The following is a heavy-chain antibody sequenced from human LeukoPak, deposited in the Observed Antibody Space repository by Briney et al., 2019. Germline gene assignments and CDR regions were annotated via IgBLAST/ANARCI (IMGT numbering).Heavy chain of an antibody. D-gene: IGHD2-21*01. CDR3: ARAGSNSPLYYMDV. J-gene: IGHJ6*03. CDR2: IIPMFDTA. CDR1: GGTFNRYA. Sequence: GASVKVSCKASGGTFNRYAISWVRQAPGQGLEWMGGIIPMFDTANYAQRFQGRLTITADKSTSTAYMELSSLTSEDTAVYYCARAGSNSPLYYMDVWGKGTTVTVSS. V-gene: IGHV1-69*06.